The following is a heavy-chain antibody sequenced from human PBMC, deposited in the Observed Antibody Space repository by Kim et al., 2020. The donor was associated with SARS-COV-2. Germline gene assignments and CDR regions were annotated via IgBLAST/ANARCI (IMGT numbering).Heavy chain of an antibody. V-gene: IGHV4-61*01. Sequence: SETLSLTCIVSGGSVSSGNYYWSWIRQPPGKGLEWIGYVFYSGSTNYNPSLKSRVTISVDTSKNQFSLKLSSVTATDTAVYYCARDLGAAAGDGENSFDIWGQGTMVTVSS. CDR3: ARDLGAAAGDGENSFDI. CDR2: VFYSGST. D-gene: IGHD6-13*01. CDR1: GGSVSSGNYY. J-gene: IGHJ3*02.